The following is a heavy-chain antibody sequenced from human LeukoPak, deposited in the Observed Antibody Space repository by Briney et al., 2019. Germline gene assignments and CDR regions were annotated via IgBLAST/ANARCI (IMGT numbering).Heavy chain of an antibody. Sequence: GGSLRLSCAASGFTFSSYWMSWVRQAPGKGLEWVANIKQDGSEKYYVDSVKGRFTISRDNAKNSLYLQMNSLRAEDTAVYYCAKDGSIAGKTYNWFDPWGQGTLVTVSS. CDR2: IKQDGSEK. CDR3: AKDGSIAGKTYNWFDP. V-gene: IGHV3-7*01. J-gene: IGHJ5*02. CDR1: GFTFSSYW. D-gene: IGHD6-6*01.